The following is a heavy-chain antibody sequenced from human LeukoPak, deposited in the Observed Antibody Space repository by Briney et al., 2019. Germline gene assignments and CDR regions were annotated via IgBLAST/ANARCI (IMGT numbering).Heavy chain of an antibody. CDR2: ISYDGSNK. J-gene: IGHJ4*02. D-gene: IGHD6-13*01. CDR3: ARSLPYGTTWYGRSDF. Sequence: GGSLSLSCAASGFTFSSYGMHWVRQAPGKGLEWVAFISYDGSNKYYADSVKGRFTISRDNAMNSLHLQMNSLRAEDTAIYYCARSLPYGTTWYGRSDFWGQGTLVTVSS. V-gene: IGHV3-30*03. CDR1: GFTFSSYG.